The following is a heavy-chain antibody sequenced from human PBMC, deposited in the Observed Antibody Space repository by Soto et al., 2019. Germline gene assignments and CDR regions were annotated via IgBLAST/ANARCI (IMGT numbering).Heavy chain of an antibody. D-gene: IGHD5-18*01. CDR2: ITDSSTYI. J-gene: IGHJ3*01. CDR1: GFPFSAYT. V-gene: IGHV3-21*01. CDR3: ARDSVDTSPSDALDV. Sequence: GGSLRLSCAASGFPFSAYTMNWVRQAPGKGLEWVSSITDSSTYIYYADSLRGRFTITRDNARTSLFLQMNCLRAEDTTVYYCARDSVDTSPSDALDVWRQGTLVTVSS.